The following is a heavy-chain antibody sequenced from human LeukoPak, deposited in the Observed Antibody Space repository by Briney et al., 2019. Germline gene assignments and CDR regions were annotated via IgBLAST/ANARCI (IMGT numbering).Heavy chain of an antibody. V-gene: IGHV3-23*01. Sequence: PGGSLSLSCAASGFTLSRYATSWVRQAPRKGLEWVSAISGSGGSTYHTHPVKGRITISRDNSKNTLYLQINGLGAEYMAIYGGAKKNGGSYGSWGQGTMVTVSS. D-gene: IGHD1-26*01. CDR2: ISGSGGST. J-gene: IGHJ5*02. CDR3: AKKNGGSYGS. CDR1: GFTLSRYA.